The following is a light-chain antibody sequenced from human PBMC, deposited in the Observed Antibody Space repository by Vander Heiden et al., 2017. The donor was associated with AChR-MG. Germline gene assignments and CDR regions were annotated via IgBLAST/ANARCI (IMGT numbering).Light chain of an antibody. J-gene: IGLJ2*01. CDR2: RNN. CDR1: STTSASNT. CDR3: AAWDDSLNGVV. Sequence: QSVLTQPPSASGAPGQTVTTACSGSSTTSASNTVHWYQPLPGSAAKLRMYRNNRRRSVVPVRFSGSKSGPSASRAISGLQSEDEADYYCAAWDDSLNGVVLGGGTKLTVL. V-gene: IGLV1-44*01.